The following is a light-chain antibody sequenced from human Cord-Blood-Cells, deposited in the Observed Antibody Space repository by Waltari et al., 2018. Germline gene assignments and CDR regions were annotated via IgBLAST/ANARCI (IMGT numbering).Light chain of an antibody. J-gene: IGLJ2*01. V-gene: IGLV2-11*02. CDR1: SSDVGGYNY. CDR3: CSYAGSYTYVV. Sequence: QSALTQPRSVSGPPGQSVTISCTGTSSDVGGYNYVSWYQQHPGKAPKLMIYEVSKRPSGVPDRFSGSKSGNTASLTISGLQAEDEADYYCCSYAGSYTYVVFGGGTKLTVL. CDR2: EVS.